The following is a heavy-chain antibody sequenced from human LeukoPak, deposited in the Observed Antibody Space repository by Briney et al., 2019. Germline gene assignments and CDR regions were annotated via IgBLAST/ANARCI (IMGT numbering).Heavy chain of an antibody. CDR1: GFTFSSYA. Sequence: PGGSLRLSCAASGFTFSSYAMSWVRQAPGTGLEWVSAISGSGGSTYYADSVKGRFTISRDNSKSTLYLQMNSLRAEDTAVYYCAKEYDYVWGSYRSPHYFDYWGQGTLVTVSS. J-gene: IGHJ4*02. D-gene: IGHD3-16*02. CDR2: ISGSGGST. V-gene: IGHV3-23*01. CDR3: AKEYDYVWGSYRSPHYFDY.